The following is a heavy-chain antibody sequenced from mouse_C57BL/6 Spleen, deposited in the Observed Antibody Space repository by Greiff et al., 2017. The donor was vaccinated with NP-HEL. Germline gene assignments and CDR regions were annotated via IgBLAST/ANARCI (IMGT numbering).Heavy chain of an antibody. CDR3: ARHEDYSNYDFDY. J-gene: IGHJ2*01. CDR2: ISSGGSYT. CDR1: GFTFSSYG. D-gene: IGHD2-5*01. Sequence: EVHLVESGGDLVKPGGSLKLSCAASGFTFSSYGMSWVRQTPDKRLEWVATISSGGSYTYYPDSVKGRFTISRDNAKNTLYLQMSSLKSEDTAMYYCARHEDYSNYDFDYWGQGTTLTVSS. V-gene: IGHV5-6*01.